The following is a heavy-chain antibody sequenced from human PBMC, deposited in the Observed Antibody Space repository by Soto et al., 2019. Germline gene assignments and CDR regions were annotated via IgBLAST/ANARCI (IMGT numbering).Heavy chain of an antibody. V-gene: IGHV1-69*12. CDR1: AGTFRSYA. CDR3: ARTVYSSGLYHYGMDA. J-gene: IGHJ6*02. D-gene: IGHD5-18*01. CDR2: IIPMFGTA. Sequence: QVQLVQSGAEVKKPGSSVKVSCKASAGTFRSYAISWVRQAPGQGLEWMGGIIPMFGTANYAQKFQGRVTITADESTSTAYMELSSLGSEDAAVDYCARTVYSSGLYHYGMDAWGQGTTVTVSS.